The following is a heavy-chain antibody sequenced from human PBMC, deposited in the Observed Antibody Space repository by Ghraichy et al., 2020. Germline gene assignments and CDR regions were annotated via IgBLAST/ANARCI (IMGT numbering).Heavy chain of an antibody. CDR1: GFIFSNYN. J-gene: IGHJ4*02. V-gene: IGHV3-48*02. Sequence: GGSLRLSCAASGFIFSNYNMNWVRQAPGKGLEWVSFISSSGSTLYYADSVKGRFTISRDNAKNSLYLQMNSLRDEDTAIYYCARLFHSWGQGTLVTVSS. CDR3: ARLFHS. CDR2: ISSSGSTL.